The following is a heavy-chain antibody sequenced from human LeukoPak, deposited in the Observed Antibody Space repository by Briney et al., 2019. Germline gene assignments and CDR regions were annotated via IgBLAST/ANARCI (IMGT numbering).Heavy chain of an antibody. D-gene: IGHD3-3*01. CDR3: ARGVDLSYWYFDL. V-gene: IGHV4-30-4*08. CDR1: GGSISSGDYY. J-gene: IGHJ2*01. CDR2: IYYSGST. Sequence: SQTLSLTCTVSGGSISSGDYYWSWIRQPPGKGLEWIGYIYYSGSTYYNPSLKSRVTISVDTSKNQFSLRLSSVTAADTAVYYCARGVDLSYWYFDLWGRGTLVTVSS.